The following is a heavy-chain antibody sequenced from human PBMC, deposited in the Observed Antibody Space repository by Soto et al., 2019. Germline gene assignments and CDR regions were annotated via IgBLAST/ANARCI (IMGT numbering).Heavy chain of an antibody. J-gene: IGHJ4*02. CDR3: SCHFVAVVIKGWGY. D-gene: IGHD3-22*01. V-gene: IGHV4-39*01. CDR2: IYYNGNA. CDR1: GGSINRSNYY. Sequence: QLQLQESGPGLVKPSETLSLSCSVSGGSINRSNYYWDWIRQPPGKGLEWIGTIYYNGNAYYNPSPKSRVRVSLAPAKNQFPLKLILVTAADAAVDFFSCHFVAVVIKGWGYWGQGTLVTVSS.